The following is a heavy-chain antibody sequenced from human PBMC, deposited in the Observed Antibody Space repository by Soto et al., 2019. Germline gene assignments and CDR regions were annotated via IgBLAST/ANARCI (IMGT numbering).Heavy chain of an antibody. V-gene: IGHV3-48*02. Sequence: EVQLVESGGGLVQPGGSLRLTGAASGFPFSIYSRNWVGQAPGKGLEWSSYITSDTKTIKYADSVKGRFTISRDNAKNLVYLQMNSLRDEDTAVYFCARSVEGHFDYWGQGTVVTVSS. CDR2: ITSDTKTI. CDR1: GFPFSIYS. J-gene: IGHJ4*02. D-gene: IGHD6-19*01. CDR3: ARSVEGHFDY.